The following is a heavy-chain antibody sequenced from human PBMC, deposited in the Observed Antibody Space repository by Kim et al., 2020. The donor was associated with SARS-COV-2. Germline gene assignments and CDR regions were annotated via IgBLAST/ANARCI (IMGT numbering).Heavy chain of an antibody. D-gene: IGHD3-9*01. V-gene: IGHV1-46*01. Sequence: KFQGRVTMTRDTSTSTVYMELSSLRSEDTAVYYCARGGEGYFDWLFKFDYWGQGTLVTVSS. J-gene: IGHJ4*02. CDR3: ARGGEGYFDWLFKFDY.